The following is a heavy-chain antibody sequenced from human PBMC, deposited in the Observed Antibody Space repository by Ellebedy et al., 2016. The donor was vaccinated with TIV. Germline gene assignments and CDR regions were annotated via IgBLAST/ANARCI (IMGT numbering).Heavy chain of an antibody. CDR1: GFTFNNYW. V-gene: IGHV3-7*03. Sequence: PGGSLRLSCVASGFTFNNYWMTRLRQAPGKGLEWLAHVEQHENERYYVDSVKGRFTISRDNDKKSLYLQMNSLGSEDTAVYFCARAGRECDGNDCYSWFDHWGQGTLVTVSS. D-gene: IGHD2-15*01. CDR2: VEQHENER. CDR3: ARAGRECDGNDCYSWFDH. J-gene: IGHJ5*02.